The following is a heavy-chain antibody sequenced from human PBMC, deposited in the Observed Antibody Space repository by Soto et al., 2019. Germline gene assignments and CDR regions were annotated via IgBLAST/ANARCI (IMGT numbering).Heavy chain of an antibody. J-gene: IGHJ4*02. V-gene: IGHV3-23*01. D-gene: IGHD2-15*01. CDR3: ARAEGNCAGGNCYRYFDY. Sequence: GGSLRLSCAASGFTFSSYVMRWVRQAPGKGLEWVSSISSSKTYYADSVKGRFTISRDNSMSTLYLQMNSLRAEDTAVYFCARAEGNCAGGNCYRYFDYWGQGTLVTVSS. CDR1: GFTFSSYV. CDR2: ISSSKT.